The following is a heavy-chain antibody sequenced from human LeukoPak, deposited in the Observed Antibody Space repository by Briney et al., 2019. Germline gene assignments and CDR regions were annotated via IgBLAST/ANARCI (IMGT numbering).Heavy chain of an antibody. J-gene: IGHJ4*02. D-gene: IGHD3-22*01. CDR2: ISGSGGST. Sequence: PGGTLRLSCAASGFTFSSYGMSWVRQAPGKGLEWVSAISGSGGSTYYADTVKGRFTISRDNSKNTLYLQMNSLRAEDTAVYYCASSGYYGGLDYWGQGTLVTVSS. CDR1: GFTFSSYG. CDR3: ASSGYYGGLDY. V-gene: IGHV3-23*01.